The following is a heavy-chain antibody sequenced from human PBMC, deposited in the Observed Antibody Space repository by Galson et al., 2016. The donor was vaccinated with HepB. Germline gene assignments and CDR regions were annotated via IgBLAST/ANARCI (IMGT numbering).Heavy chain of an antibody. J-gene: IGHJ4*02. CDR3: VRDRLKSTY. D-gene: IGHD2/OR15-2a*01. V-gene: IGHV3-7*03. CDR1: GFTFSANW. CDR2: INEDGSEK. Sequence: SLRLSCAASGFTFSANWMSWVRQAPGRGLEWVANINEDGSEKYYVDSVKGRFTMARDNARNSVSLQMTSLRVEDTAVYYCVRDRLKSTYWGQGTLVTVSS.